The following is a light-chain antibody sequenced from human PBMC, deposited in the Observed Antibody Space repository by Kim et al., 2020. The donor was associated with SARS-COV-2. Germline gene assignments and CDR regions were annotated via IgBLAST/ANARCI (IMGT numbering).Light chain of an antibody. Sequence: VSPGQTASIHCSGDNLRNRYSSWYRHKAGQSPELIIYQDTKRPSGIPERYSASNSGNTATLTITETQSVDEADYFCQAWDSNTGVFGGGTQLTVL. J-gene: IGLJ2*01. CDR1: NLRNRY. V-gene: IGLV3-1*01. CDR2: QDT. CDR3: QAWDSNTGV.